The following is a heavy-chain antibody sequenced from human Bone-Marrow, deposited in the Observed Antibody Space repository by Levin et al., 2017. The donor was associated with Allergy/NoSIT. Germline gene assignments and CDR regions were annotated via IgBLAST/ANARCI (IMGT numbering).Heavy chain of an antibody. V-gene: IGHV3-30*04. J-gene: IGHJ6*02. Sequence: AGGSLRLSCAPSGFLFSTYAMHWVRQAPGKGLEWVAVISFDGSNKDHADSVKGRFTISRDNSQNTLFLQMNSLRAEGTAVYYCARDLTLNSYYYYGMDVWGQGTTVTVSS. CDR1: GFLFSTYA. CDR3: ARDLTLNSYYYYGMDV. CDR2: ISFDGSNK. D-gene: IGHD3-16*01.